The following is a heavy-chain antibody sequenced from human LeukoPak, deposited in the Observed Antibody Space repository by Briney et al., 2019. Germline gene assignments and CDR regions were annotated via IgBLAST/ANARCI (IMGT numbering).Heavy chain of an antibody. CDR2: IYYSGST. CDR3: ASIFDIVGRWDYYYMDV. Sequence: SETLSLTCTVSGGSISSSSYYWGWIRQPPGKGLEWIGSIYYSGSTYYNPSLKSRVTISVDTSKNQFSLKLSSVTAADTAVYYCASIFDIVGRWDYYYMDVWGKGTTVTVSS. CDR1: GGSISSSSYY. J-gene: IGHJ6*03. D-gene: IGHD2-15*01. V-gene: IGHV4-39*07.